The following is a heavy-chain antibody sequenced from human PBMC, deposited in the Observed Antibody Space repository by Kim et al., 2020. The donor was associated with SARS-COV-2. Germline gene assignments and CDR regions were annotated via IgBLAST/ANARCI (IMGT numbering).Heavy chain of an antibody. Sequence: SETLSLTCSVSGGSISSGSYYWAWIRQPPGKGLEWIGNRFHRGDSYYNPSLHSRVTISLDTSENRVSLTLTSVTAADTATYFCARLPPTAHGHLSHFDH. CDR2: RFHRGDS. CDR3: ARLPPTAHGHLSHFDH. CDR1: GGSISSGSYY. D-gene: IGHD3-16*01. V-gene: IGHV4-39*01. J-gene: IGHJ4*01.